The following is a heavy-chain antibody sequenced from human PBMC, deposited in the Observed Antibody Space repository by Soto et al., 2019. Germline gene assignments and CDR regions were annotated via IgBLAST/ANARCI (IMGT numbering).Heavy chain of an antibody. V-gene: IGHV4-4*07. D-gene: IGHD6-13*01. Sequence: SETLSLTCSVSGGSISTYYWSWIRQPAGKGLEWIGRIYRSGGTNFNPSLMSRVSMSVDTSKNQFSLKLSSVVAADTAVYYCARGAAAGVDYGMDVWGQGTTVTVSS. J-gene: IGHJ6*02. CDR1: GGSISTYY. CDR2: IYRSGGT. CDR3: ARGAAAGVDYGMDV.